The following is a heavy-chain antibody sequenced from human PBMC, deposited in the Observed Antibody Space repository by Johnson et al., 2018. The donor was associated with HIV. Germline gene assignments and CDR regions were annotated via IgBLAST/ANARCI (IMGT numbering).Heavy chain of an antibody. CDR1: GFTFSSYG. J-gene: IGHJ3*02. CDR3: AKDWGIAAAGTDAFDI. D-gene: IGHD6-13*01. Sequence: EVQLVESVGGLVQPGGSLRLSCAASGFTFSSYGMHWVRQATGKGLEWVSAIGNAGDTSYPGSVKGRFTISRDNSKDTLYLRMNSLRAEYTAVYYCAKDWGIAAAGTDAFDIWGQGTMVTVSS. CDR2: IGNAGDT. V-gene: IGHV3-13*01.